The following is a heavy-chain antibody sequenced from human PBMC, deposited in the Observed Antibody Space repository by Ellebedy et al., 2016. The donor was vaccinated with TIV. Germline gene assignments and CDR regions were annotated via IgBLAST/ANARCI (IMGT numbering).Heavy chain of an antibody. CDR2: TYYSGST. Sequence: MPSETLSLTCTVSGGSISRGSYYWNWIRQYPGKGLEWIGYTYYSGSTYYNPSLKSRVNVSVDMSKNQFSLKLSSVTAADTAVYYCARGKFAAAGIDYWGQGTLVTVSS. CDR1: GGSISRGSYY. D-gene: IGHD6-13*01. J-gene: IGHJ4*02. CDR3: ARGKFAAAGIDY. V-gene: IGHV4-31*03.